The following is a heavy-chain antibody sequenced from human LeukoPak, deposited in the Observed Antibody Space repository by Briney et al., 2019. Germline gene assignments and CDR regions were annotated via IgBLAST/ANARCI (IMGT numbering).Heavy chain of an antibody. J-gene: IGHJ3*02. CDR2: TRYDGSNK. CDR3: AKVESFDYGGNRDAFDI. D-gene: IGHD4-23*01. V-gene: IGHV3-30*02. Sequence: GGSLRLSCAASGFTFSSYGMHWVRQAPGKGLEWVAFTRYDGSNKYYADSVKGRFTISRDNSKNTLYLQMNSLRAEDTAVYYSAKVESFDYGGNRDAFDIWGQGTMVTVSS. CDR1: GFTFSSYG.